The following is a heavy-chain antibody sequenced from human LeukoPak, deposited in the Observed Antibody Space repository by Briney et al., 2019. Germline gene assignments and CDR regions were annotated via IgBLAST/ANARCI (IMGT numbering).Heavy chain of an antibody. CDR3: ARVRMGYYFDY. V-gene: IGHV3-48*01. Sequence: PGGSLRLSCAASGFTFSSYSMNWVRQAPGKGLEWVSYISSSSSTIYYADSVKGRFTISRDNAKNSLYLQMNSLRAEGTAVYYCARVRMGYYFDYWGQGTLVTVSS. D-gene: IGHD2-15*01. CDR1: GFTFSSYS. J-gene: IGHJ4*02. CDR2: ISSSSSTI.